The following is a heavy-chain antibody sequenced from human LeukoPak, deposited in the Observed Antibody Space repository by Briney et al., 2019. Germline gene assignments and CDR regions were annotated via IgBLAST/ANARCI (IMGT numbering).Heavy chain of an antibody. D-gene: IGHD2-8*01. V-gene: IGHV3-33*06. CDR3: AKDLGGCGNGFCSYYFDY. CDR1: GFTFSSFG. Sequence: GGSLRLSCGASGFTFSSFGMNWVRRAPGKGLEWVAVIWYDGSHKYYEDSVQGRFTISRDNSKNTVSLQMDSLRAEDTAIYYCAKDLGGCGNGFCSYYFDYWGQGTLVTVSS. CDR2: IWYDGSHK. J-gene: IGHJ4*02.